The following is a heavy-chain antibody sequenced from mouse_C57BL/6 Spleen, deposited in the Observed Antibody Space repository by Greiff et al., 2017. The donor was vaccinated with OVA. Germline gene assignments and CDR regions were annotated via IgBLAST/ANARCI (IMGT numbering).Heavy chain of an antibody. CDR2: ISSGGSYT. CDR1: GFTFSSYG. D-gene: IGHD4-1*01. V-gene: IGHV5-6*01. CDR3: ARHIRLGPLAY. Sequence: EVQLVESGGDLVKPGGSLKLSCAASGFTFSSYGMSWVRQTPDKRLEWVATISSGGSYTYYPDSVKGRFTISRDNAKNTLYLQMSSLKSEDTAMYYCARHIRLGPLAYWGQGTLVTVSA. J-gene: IGHJ3*01.